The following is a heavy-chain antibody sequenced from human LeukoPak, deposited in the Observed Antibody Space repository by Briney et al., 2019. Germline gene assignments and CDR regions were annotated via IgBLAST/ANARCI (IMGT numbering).Heavy chain of an antibody. Sequence: GGSLRLSCAASGFKFSSYSMKWVRQAPGKGLEWVSFISSSSSYIYYADSVKGRFTISRDNAKNSLYLQMNSLRAEDTAVYYCARDPRSYGGMFDYWGQGTLVTVSS. D-gene: IGHD5-18*01. CDR3: ARDPRSYGGMFDY. CDR1: GFKFSSYS. CDR2: ISSSSSYI. J-gene: IGHJ4*02. V-gene: IGHV3-21*01.